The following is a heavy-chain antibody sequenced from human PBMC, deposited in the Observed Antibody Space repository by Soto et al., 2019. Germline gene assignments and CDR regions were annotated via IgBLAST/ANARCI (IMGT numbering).Heavy chain of an antibody. CDR2: ISTSGGST. J-gene: IGHJ6*02. CDR3: SLSDRYYGMDV. CDR1: GFTFSSYA. Sequence: EVQLLESGGGLVQPGGSLRLSCAASGFTFSSYAMSWVRQAPGKGLEWVSSISTSGGSTYYADSVKGRFTISRDNSNTTLYLQMNSLRAEVTAVYYCSLSDRYYGMDVWGLGTTVTVSS. V-gene: IGHV3-23*01.